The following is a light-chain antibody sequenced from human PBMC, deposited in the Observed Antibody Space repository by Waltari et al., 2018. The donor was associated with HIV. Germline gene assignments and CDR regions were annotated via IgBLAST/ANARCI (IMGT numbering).Light chain of an antibody. CDR2: EVS. Sequence: QSALTQPPSASGSPGQSVTISCTGTSSDVGGYNYVSWYQQHPGKAPKLMIYEVSKRPSGVPDRFSGSKAGNPASLTVSGLQAEDEADYYGSSYAGSNNFYVVFGGGTKLTVL. CDR1: SSDVGGYNY. V-gene: IGLV2-8*01. CDR3: SSYAGSNNFYVV. J-gene: IGLJ2*01.